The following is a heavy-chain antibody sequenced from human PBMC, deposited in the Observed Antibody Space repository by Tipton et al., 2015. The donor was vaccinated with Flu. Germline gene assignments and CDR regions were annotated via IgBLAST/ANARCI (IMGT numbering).Heavy chain of an antibody. CDR3: AKVIPELVAGLDR. J-gene: IGHJ5*02. V-gene: IGHV3-23*01. CDR2: FSVSGGAT. CDR1: GFTLTRYG. D-gene: IGHD6-19*01. Sequence: SLRLSCAVSGFTLTRYGMSWVRQAPGKGLEWISGFSVSGGATFFADSVKGRFTISRDYYKNTVYLQMNSLRPDDTAVCYCAKVIPELVAGLDRWGQGTLVTVSS.